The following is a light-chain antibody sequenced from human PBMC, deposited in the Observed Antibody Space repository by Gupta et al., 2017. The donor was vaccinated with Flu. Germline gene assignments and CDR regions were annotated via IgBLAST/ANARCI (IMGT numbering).Light chain of an antibody. CDR2: WAS. CDR3: QQYSSTPYS. Sequence: DIVLTQSPDSLAVSLGERATINCKSSQSVLYSSNNKNYLVWYQQKPGQPPRLLIYWASTRESGVPDRLSGSGVGTDFTLTINNRQAEDVAVYYCQQYSSTPYSFAKGTKVKIK. V-gene: IGKV4-1*01. J-gene: IGKJ2*03. CDR1: QSVLYSSNNKNY.